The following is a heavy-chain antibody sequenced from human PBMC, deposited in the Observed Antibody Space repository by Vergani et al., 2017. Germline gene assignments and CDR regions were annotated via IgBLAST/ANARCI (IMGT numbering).Heavy chain of an antibody. V-gene: IGHV5-51*01. CDR3: ARRHDDYGDYHFDS. Sequence: EVQLVQSGAEVKKPGESVKISCKGSGYRFTTYWIAWVRQMPGKGLEWMVIIYPGDSDTRYSPSFQGQVTISADKSISTAYLQWSSLKASDTAMYFCARRHDDYGDYHFDSWGQRTLVTVSS. CDR1: GYRFTTYW. CDR2: IYPGDSDT. J-gene: IGHJ4*02. D-gene: IGHD4-17*01.